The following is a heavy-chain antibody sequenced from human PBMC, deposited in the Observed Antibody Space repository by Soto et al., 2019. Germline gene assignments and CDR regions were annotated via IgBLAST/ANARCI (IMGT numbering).Heavy chain of an antibody. V-gene: IGHV3-30-3*01. J-gene: IGHJ4*02. Sequence: QVQLVESGGDVVQPGTSLRLSCAASGFTFRNYAMHWVRQSPAKGLEWLAVISFDGANIFYADAAKGRFTISRDNSKETLYLQLDSLRPEDTGVYFCARDPYGGYIFDSWGQGTQVTLSS. D-gene: IGHD5-12*01. CDR1: GFTFRNYA. CDR3: ARDPYGGYIFDS. CDR2: ISFDGANI.